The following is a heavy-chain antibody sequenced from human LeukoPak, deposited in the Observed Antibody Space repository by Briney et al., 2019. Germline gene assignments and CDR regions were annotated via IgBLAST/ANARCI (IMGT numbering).Heavy chain of an antibody. D-gene: IGHD3-22*01. J-gene: IGHJ4*02. V-gene: IGHV3-30*02. CDR1: GFTFSSYS. CDR2: IRYDGNSN. Sequence: GGSLRLSCAASGFTFSSYSMNWVRQAPGKGLEWVAFIRYDGNSNYYADSVKGRFTISRDNSRSTLYLQMNSLRAEDTAVYYCAKEEVISGNHGVYFDYWGQGTLVTVSS. CDR3: AKEEVISGNHGVYFDY.